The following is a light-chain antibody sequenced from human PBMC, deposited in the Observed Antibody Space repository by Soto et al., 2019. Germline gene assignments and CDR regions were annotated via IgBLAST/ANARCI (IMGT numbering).Light chain of an antibody. Sequence: QSVLTQPPSVSGAPGQRVTISCTGSSSNIGAGYDVHWYQQLPGRAPKLLIYGNTNRPSGVPDRFSGSKSGTSASLAITGLQAVAEADYYCLSFDSSLSVVFGGGTQLTVL. CDR3: LSFDSSLSVV. V-gene: IGLV1-40*01. J-gene: IGLJ2*01. CDR1: SSNIGAGYD. CDR2: GNT.